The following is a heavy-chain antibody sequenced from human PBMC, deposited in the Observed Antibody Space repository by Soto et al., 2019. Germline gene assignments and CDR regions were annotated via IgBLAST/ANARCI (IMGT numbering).Heavy chain of an antibody. J-gene: IGHJ3*02. Sequence: WGSLRLSCAASGFTVSSNYMSWVRQAPGKGLEWASVIYSGGSTYYADSVKGRFTISRDNAKNSLYLQMNSLRAEDTAVYYCARDFHAVARVRNAFDIWGQGTMVTVSS. D-gene: IGHD3-10*01. CDR3: ARDFHAVARVRNAFDI. CDR2: IYSGGST. CDR1: GFTVSSNY. V-gene: IGHV3-53*01.